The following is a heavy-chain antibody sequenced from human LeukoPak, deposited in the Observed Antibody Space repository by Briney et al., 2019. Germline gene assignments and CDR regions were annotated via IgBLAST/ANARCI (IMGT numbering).Heavy chain of an antibody. J-gene: IGHJ4*02. CDR3: AARGYSYGRTDY. V-gene: IGHV4-31*03. CDR2: IYYSGST. D-gene: IGHD5-18*01. Sequence: SQTLSLTCTVSGGSISSGGYYWSWIRQHPGEGLEWIGYIYYSGSTYYNPSLKSRVTISVDTSKNQFSLKLSSVTAADTAVYYCAARGYSYGRTDYWGQGTLVTVSS. CDR1: GGSISSGGYY.